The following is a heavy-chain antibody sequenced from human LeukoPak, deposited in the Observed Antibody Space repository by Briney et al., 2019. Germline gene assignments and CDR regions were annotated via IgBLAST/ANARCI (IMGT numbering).Heavy chain of an antibody. J-gene: IGHJ4*02. V-gene: IGHV1-2*02. D-gene: IGHD6-19*01. CDR3: ASLSAVAGTEIDY. CDR2: INPNSGGT. CDR1: GYTFTGYY. Sequence: ASVKVSCKASGYTFTGYYMHWLRQAPGHGLDWMGWINPNSGGTNYAQKFQGRVTMTRDTSISTAYMELSRLRSDDTAVYYCASLSAVAGTEIDYWGQGTLVTVSS.